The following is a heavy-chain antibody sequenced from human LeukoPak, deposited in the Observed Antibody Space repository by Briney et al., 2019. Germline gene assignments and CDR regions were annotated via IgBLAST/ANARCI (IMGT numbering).Heavy chain of an antibody. CDR3: ATGGIAVAQWDAFDI. V-gene: IGHV1-69-2*01. Sequence: ASVKVSCKVSGYTFTDYYMHWVQQAPGKGLEWTGLVDPEDGETIYAEKFQGRVTITADTSTDTAYMELSSLRSEDTTVYYCATGGIAVAQWDAFDIWGQGTMVTVSS. CDR1: GYTFTDYY. J-gene: IGHJ3*02. CDR2: VDPEDGET. D-gene: IGHD6-19*01.